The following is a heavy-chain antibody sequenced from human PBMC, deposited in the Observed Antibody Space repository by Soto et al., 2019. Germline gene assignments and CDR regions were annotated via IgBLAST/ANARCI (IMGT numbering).Heavy chain of an antibody. V-gene: IGHV4-39*01. CDR2: NYYSGST. CDR1: GGSISSSSYY. Sequence: PSETLSLTCTVSGGSISSSSYYWGWIRQPPGKGLEWIGSNYYSGSTYYNPSLKSRVTISVDTSKNQFSLKLSSVTAADTAVYYCARRAGRALFDYMGQLTLVTVSS. J-gene: IGHJ4*02. CDR3: ARRAGRALFDY.